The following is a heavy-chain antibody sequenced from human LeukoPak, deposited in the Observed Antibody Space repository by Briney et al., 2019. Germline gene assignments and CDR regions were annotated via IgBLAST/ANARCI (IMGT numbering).Heavy chain of an antibody. CDR3: AKGTLDYYGSGSCDYYYYGMDV. CDR1: GFTFSSYA. D-gene: IGHD3-10*01. Sequence: GGSLRLSCAASGFTFSSYAMSWVRQAPGKGLEWVSAISGSGGSTYYADSVKGRFTISRDNSKNTLYLQMNSLRAEDTAVYYCAKGTLDYYGSGSCDYYYYGMDVWGQGTTVTVSS. J-gene: IGHJ6*02. CDR2: ISGSGGST. V-gene: IGHV3-23*01.